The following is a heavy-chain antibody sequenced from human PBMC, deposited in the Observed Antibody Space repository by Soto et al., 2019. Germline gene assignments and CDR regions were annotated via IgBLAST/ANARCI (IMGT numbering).Heavy chain of an antibody. V-gene: IGHV3-64D*08. D-gene: IGHD3-3*01. Sequence: GGSMILSCSSSGLIFSNYAMHLVRQAPGKGLEYVSTINNNGGSTYYADSVKGRFTISRDNSKNTLYLQMSSLRVEDTAVYYCVKVPLAPFVYDYWGQGTLVTVSS. CDR2: INNNGGST. J-gene: IGHJ4*02. CDR1: GLIFSNYA. CDR3: VKVPLAPFVYDY.